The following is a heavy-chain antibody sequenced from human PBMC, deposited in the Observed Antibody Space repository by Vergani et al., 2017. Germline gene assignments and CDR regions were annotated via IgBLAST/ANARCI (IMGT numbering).Heavy chain of an antibody. CDR1: GFPFNSHA. V-gene: IGHV3-23*01. J-gene: IGHJ4*02. D-gene: IGHD5-24*01. CDR3: WRGSDNYN. Sequence: EVQLLQSEGAVVQPGGSLRLSCVASGFPFNSHAMCWVRQGHGQGLEWVSSIKNNGDRTHYTDSVKGRFNISRDNSKNTLYSKMNSLIVEDTTVYYFWRGSDNYNWVQGTLVTVSS. CDR2: IKNNGDRT.